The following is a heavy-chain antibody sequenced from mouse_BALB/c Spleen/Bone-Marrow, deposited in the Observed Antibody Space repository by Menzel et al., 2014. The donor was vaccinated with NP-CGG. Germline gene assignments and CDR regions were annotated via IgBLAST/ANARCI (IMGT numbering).Heavy chain of an antibody. CDR2: IDTSDSYT. D-gene: IGHD2-1*01. CDR3: AFYYGNYGDY. J-gene: IGHJ2*01. Sequence: VQLQQSGAELVMPGASVKMSCKASGYTFTDYWMHWVKQRPGQGLEWIGAIDTSDSYTSYNQKFKGKATLTVDESSSTAYMQLSSLTSEDSAVYYCAFYYGNYGDYWGQGITLTVSS. V-gene: IGHV1-69*01. CDR1: GYTFTDYW.